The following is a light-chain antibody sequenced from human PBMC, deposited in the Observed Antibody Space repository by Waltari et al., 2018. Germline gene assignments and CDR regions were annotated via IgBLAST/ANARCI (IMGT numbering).Light chain of an antibody. CDR2: GAS. CDR3: QQRSNLWT. J-gene: IGKJ1*01. CDR1: QSVSSSY. V-gene: IGKV3D-20*02. Sequence: EIVLTQSPGTLSLSPGERATPSCRASQSVSSSYLAWYQQKPGQAPRLLIYGASSRATGIPDRFSGSGSGTDFTLTISSLEPEDFAVYYCQQRSNLWTFGQGTKVEIK.